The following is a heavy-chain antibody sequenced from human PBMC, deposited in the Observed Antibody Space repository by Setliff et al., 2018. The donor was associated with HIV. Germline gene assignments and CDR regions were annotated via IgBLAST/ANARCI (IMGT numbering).Heavy chain of an antibody. CDR1: GGSIGSDTFY. CDR2: VYARGNT. D-gene: IGHD4-17*01. J-gene: IGHJ4*02. V-gene: IGHV4-61*09. Sequence: KASETLSLTCTVSGGSIGSDTFYWSWIRQPAGKGLEWIGHVYARGNTNYNPSLKSRVTISVDTSKSQFSLKLSSVTAADTAVYYCARDRYGDYAYFDYWGQGTLVTVSS. CDR3: ARDRYGDYAYFDY.